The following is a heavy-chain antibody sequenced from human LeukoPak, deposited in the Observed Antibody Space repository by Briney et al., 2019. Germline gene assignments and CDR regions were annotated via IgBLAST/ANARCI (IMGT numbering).Heavy chain of an antibody. Sequence: SEILSLTCAVYGGPFSGYYWSWIRQPPGKGLEWIGEINHSGSTNYNPSLKSRVTISVDTSKKQFSLKLSSVTAADTAVYYCARVTYSSSWYRGNWFDPWGQGTLVPVSS. CDR2: INHSGST. J-gene: IGHJ5*02. CDR3: ARVTYSSSWYRGNWFDP. CDR1: GGPFSGYY. V-gene: IGHV4-34*01. D-gene: IGHD6-13*01.